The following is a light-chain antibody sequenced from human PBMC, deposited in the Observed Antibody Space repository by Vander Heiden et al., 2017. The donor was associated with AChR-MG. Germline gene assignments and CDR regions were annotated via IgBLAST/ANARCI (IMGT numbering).Light chain of an antibody. V-gene: IGLV2-8*01. CDR3: SSYAGSNNRVL. CDR2: EVT. Sequence: QSALTQPPSASGSPGQSVTISCTGTSSDVGGYNYVSWYQQHPGKAPKLMIYEVTKRPSGVPDRFSGSKSGNTAPLTVSGLQAEDEADYYCSSYAGSNNRVLFGGGTQLTVL. J-gene: IGLJ2*01. CDR1: SSDVGGYNY.